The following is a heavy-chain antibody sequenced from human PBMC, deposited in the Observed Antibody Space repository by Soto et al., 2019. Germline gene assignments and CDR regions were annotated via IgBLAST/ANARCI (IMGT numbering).Heavy chain of an antibody. D-gene: IGHD3-3*01. CDR2: IYHSGST. CDR1: GGSISSSNW. Sequence: NPSETLSLTCAVSGGSISSSNWWCWVCQPPGKGLEWIGEIYHSGSTNYNPSLKSRVTISVDKSKNQFSLKLSSVTAADTAVYYFARAFPVWSGGAAGNIMSNCLRRWGDGSLV. V-gene: IGHV4-4*02. CDR3: ARAFPVWSGGAAGNIMSNCLRR. J-gene: IGHJ4*01.